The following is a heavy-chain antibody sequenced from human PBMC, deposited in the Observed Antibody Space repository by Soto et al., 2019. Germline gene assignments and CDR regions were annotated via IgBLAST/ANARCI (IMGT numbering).Heavy chain of an antibody. Sequence: GASVKVSCKASGYTFTSYYMHWVRQAPGQGLEWMGIINPSGGSTSYAQKFQGRVTMTRDTSTSTVYMELSSLRSEDTAVYYCARDYGGCSGGSCLGDYWGQGTLVTVSS. CDR1: GYTFTSYY. CDR2: INPSGGST. J-gene: IGHJ4*02. V-gene: IGHV1-46*01. D-gene: IGHD2-15*01. CDR3: ARDYGGCSGGSCLGDY.